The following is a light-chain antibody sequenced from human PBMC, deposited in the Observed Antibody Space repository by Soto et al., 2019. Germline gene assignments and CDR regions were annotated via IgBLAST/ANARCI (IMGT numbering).Light chain of an antibody. CDR1: SGHSTYA. V-gene: IGLV4-69*01. Sequence: QPVLTQSPSASASLGASVKLTCTLSSGHSTYAIAWHQKQPEKGPRYLMKLNSDGSHNKGDRIPDRFSGSSSGADRYPTISSPRSDDEADYSCQTWGTAIHDAVFGGGTKLTVL. J-gene: IGLJ2*01. CDR3: QTWGTAIHDAV. CDR2: LNSDGSH.